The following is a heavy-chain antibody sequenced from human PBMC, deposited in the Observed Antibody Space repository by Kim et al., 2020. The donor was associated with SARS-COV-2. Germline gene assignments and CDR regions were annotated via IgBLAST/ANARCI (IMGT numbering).Heavy chain of an antibody. J-gene: IGHJ4*02. Sequence: YYADSVKGRFTISRDNAKNSLYLQMNSLRAEDTAVYYCASGGGSGSYYDYWGQGTLVTVSS. CDR3: ASGGGSGSYYDY. D-gene: IGHD3-10*01. V-gene: IGHV3-21*01.